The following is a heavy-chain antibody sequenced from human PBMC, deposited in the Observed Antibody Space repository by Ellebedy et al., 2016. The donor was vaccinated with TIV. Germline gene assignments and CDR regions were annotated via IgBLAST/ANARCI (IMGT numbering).Heavy chain of an antibody. Sequence: GESLKISCAASGFIISGDWMSWVRQAPGKGLEWVAHINPDGSAEYYVDSVKGRFTISRDNAKRSLFLQMNNLRAEDTAVYYCMFKGLSARLYWGQGTLVTVSS. CDR3: MFKGLSARLY. D-gene: IGHD6-6*01. CDR2: INPDGSAE. J-gene: IGHJ1*01. CDR1: GFIISGDW. V-gene: IGHV3-7*03.